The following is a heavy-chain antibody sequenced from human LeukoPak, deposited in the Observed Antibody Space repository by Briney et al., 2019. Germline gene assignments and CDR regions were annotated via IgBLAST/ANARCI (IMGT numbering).Heavy chain of an antibody. D-gene: IGHD2-15*01. CDR1: GITLNTNA. Sequence: GGSLRLSYAASGITLNTNAMSWVRQAPGKGLEWVSCISGSGGTTYYSYSVKGRFTISKDNSKNTLYLQVNSLTAEDTAVYHCARGLGSSCYSAADYWGQGTLVTVSS. CDR2: ISGSGGTT. CDR3: ARGLGSSCYSAADY. V-gene: IGHV3-23*01. J-gene: IGHJ4*02.